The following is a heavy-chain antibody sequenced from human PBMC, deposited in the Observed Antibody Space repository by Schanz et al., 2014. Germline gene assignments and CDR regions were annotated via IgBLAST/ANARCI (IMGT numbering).Heavy chain of an antibody. Sequence: DVQLVESGGGVVQPGRSLRLSCAASGFTFSSYAMHWVRQAPGKGLEWVSVISWNSGTIGYADSVKGRFTISRDNAKNSLYLQMNSLRAEDTALYYCARPPHDSSGYYPFDYWGQGTLVTVSS. J-gene: IGHJ4*02. CDR1: GFTFSSYA. CDR3: ARPPHDSSGYYPFDY. D-gene: IGHD3-22*01. V-gene: IGHV3-9*01. CDR2: ISWNSGTI.